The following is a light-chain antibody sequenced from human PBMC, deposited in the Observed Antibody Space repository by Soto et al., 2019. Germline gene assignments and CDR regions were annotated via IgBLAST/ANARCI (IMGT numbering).Light chain of an antibody. CDR3: HHYSSYSEA. CDR2: KAP. V-gene: IGKV1-5*03. Sequence: DIQMTQSPSTLSGPVGDRVTITCRASQTISSWLAWYQQKPGKAPKLLIYKAPTLKSGVPSRFSGSGSGTEFALTVSSLQPDDFATYYCHHYSSYSEAFGQGTKVELK. J-gene: IGKJ1*01. CDR1: QTISSW.